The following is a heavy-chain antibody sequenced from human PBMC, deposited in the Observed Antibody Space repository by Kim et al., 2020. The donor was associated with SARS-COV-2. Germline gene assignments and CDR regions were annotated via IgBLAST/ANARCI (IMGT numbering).Heavy chain of an antibody. CDR3: ASSGTAPFDY. D-gene: IGHD1-1*01. J-gene: IGHJ4*02. CDR2: T. V-gene: IGHV3-74*01. Sequence: TTYAESVKGRFTISRDNAKNTLYLQRNSLRAEDTAVYYCASSGTAPFDYWGQGTLVTVSS.